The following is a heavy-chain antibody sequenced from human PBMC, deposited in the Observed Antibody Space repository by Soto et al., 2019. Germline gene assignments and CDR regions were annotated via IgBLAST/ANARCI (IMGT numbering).Heavy chain of an antibody. CDR1: GFXFSSYS. J-gene: IGHJ4*02. Sequence: PGGSLXLSCVASGFXFSSYSISWVXQAPGKGLEWISYISSSGSSTYYADSVEGRFTISRDNSKNTLHLQMNSLRAEDTAVYYCARGYYYDTSGYTFDYWGQGTQVTVSS. V-gene: IGHV3-48*01. CDR2: ISSSGSST. D-gene: IGHD3-22*01. CDR3: ARGYYYDTSGYTFDY.